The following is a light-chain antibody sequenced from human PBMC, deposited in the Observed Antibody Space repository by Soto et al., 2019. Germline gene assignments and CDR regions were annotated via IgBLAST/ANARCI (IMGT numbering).Light chain of an antibody. CDR3: CSYAGNSNYV. CDR2: EVT. V-gene: IGLV2-8*01. CDR1: SSDVGGYNY. J-gene: IGLJ1*01. Sequence: QSVLTQPPSASGSPGQSVTISCTGTSSDVGGYNYVSWYQQHPGEAPKLIIYEVTKRPSGVPDRLSGSKSGNTASLTVSGLQAEDEADYHCCSYAGNSNYVFGTGTKVTVL.